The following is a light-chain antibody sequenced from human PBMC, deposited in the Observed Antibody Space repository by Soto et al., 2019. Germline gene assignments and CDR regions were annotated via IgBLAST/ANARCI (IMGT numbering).Light chain of an antibody. CDR1: QSVSSSY. V-gene: IGKV3-20*01. J-gene: IGKJ1*01. Sequence: EIVLTQSPGTLSLSPGERATLSCRASQSVSSSYLAWYQQKPGQAPRLLIYGASNRATGIPDRFSGSGSGTDFTLTISRLEPEDFAVYYCQQYGSSPGTFGQGTKVDIK. CDR2: GAS. CDR3: QQYGSSPGT.